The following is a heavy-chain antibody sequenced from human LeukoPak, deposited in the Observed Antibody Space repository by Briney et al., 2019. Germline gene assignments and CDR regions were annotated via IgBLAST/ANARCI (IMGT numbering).Heavy chain of an antibody. D-gene: IGHD6-6*01. J-gene: IGHJ6*03. CDR1: GFTFSSYA. Sequence: GGSLRLSCAASGFTFSSYAMHWVRQAPGKGLEWVAVISYDGSNKYYADSVKGRFTISRDNSKNTLYLQMNSLRAEDTAVYYCARGKRIAAPALSYYYYYMDVWGKGTTVTVSS. CDR3: ARGKRIAAPALSYYYYYMDV. CDR2: ISYDGSNK. V-gene: IGHV3-30*01.